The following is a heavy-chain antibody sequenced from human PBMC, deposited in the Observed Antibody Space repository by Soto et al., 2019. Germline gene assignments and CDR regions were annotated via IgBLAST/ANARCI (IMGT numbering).Heavy chain of an antibody. CDR2: INHSGST. CDR1: GGSFSGYY. D-gene: IGHD6-19*01. CDR3: ARESIAVAYWFDP. J-gene: IGHJ5*02. V-gene: IGHV4-34*01. Sequence: QVQLQQWGAGLLKPSETLSLTCAVYGGSFSGYYWSWIRQPPGKGLEWIGEINHSGSTNNNPTLKSRVTISVDTSKNQFSLKLSSVTAADTAVYYCARESIAVAYWFDPWGQGTLVTVSS.